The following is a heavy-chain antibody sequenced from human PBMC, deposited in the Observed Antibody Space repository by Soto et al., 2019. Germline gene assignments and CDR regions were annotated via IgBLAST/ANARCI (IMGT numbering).Heavy chain of an antibody. CDR3: TRGLLRYDFWSGYSNYGMDV. J-gene: IGHJ6*02. CDR2: IRSKAYGGTT. V-gene: IGHV3-49*04. CDR1: GFTLGDYA. Sequence: GGPLRLSCTASGFTLGDYAMSWVRQAPGKGLECVGFIRSKAYGGTTEYAASVKGRFTISRDDSKSIAYLQMNSLKTEDTAVYYCTRGLLRYDFWSGYSNYGMDVWGQGTTVTVSS. D-gene: IGHD3-3*01.